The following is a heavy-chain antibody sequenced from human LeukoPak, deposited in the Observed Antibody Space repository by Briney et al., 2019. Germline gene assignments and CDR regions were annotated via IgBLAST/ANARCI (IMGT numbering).Heavy chain of an antibody. J-gene: IGHJ4*02. D-gene: IGHD1-26*01. V-gene: IGHV4-39*01. Sequence: SETLSLTCTVSGGSISSSNCYWGWVRQPPGMGLELIGSIHYSGSTSYNPSLKSRVTLSVDTSNNQFSLRLSFVTAADTAVYYCARAPREYFDYWGQGTLVTVSS. CDR1: GGSISSSNCY. CDR3: ARAPREYFDY. CDR2: IHYSGST.